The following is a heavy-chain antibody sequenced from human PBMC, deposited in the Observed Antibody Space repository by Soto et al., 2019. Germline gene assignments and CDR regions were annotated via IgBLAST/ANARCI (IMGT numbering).Heavy chain of an antibody. Sequence: QVQLQESGPGLVKPSETLSLTCTVSGGSITSYYWSWIRQPPGKGLEFLGYIYYTGSTNYNPSLKSRITTSAETSKNQFSLNLSSVTAADTAVYYFARKNDYMLDFWGRGTLVTVSS. CDR1: GGSITSYY. V-gene: IGHV4-59*01. CDR2: IYYTGST. CDR3: ARKNDYMLDF. J-gene: IGHJ4*02. D-gene: IGHD1-1*01.